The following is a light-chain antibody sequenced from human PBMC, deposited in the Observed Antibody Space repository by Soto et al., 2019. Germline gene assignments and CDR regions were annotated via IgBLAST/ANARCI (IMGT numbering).Light chain of an antibody. CDR2: WAS. CDR3: HQYYSTPPT. CDR1: QSVLYSSNNKNY. V-gene: IGKV4-1*01. Sequence: DIVMTQSPDSLAVSLGERATINCKSSQSVLYSSNNKNYLAWYQHKPGQPPKLLFYWASTRESGVPDRFSGSGSGTDFTLTIASLQAEDVAVYYCHQYYSTPPTFGGGTKVDIK. J-gene: IGKJ4*01.